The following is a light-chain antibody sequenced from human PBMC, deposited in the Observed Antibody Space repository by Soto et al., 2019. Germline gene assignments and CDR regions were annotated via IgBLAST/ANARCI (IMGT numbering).Light chain of an antibody. V-gene: IGLV2-14*01. Sequence: QSALTQPASVSGSPGQSITISCTGTSSDVGSYNYVSSYQQLPGKAPTLMIYEVSNRLSGVSNRFSGSKSGNTASLTISGLQAEDEADYYCSSYTTSSNYVFGSGTKVTV. CDR3: SSYTTSSNYV. CDR1: SSDVGSYNY. J-gene: IGLJ1*01. CDR2: EVS.